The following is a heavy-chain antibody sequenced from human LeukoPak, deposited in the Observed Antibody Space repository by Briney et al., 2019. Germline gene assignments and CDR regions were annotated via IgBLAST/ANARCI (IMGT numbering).Heavy chain of an antibody. CDR3: ARDQVVVVPAAISPGYMDV. Sequence: GRSLRLSCAASGFTFSSYAMHWARQAPGKGLEWVAVISYDGSNKYYADSVKGRFTISRDNSKNTLYLQMNSLRAEDTAVYYCARDQVVVVPAAISPGYMDVWGKGTTVTVS. D-gene: IGHD2-2*01. CDR2: ISYDGSNK. V-gene: IGHV3-30*01. CDR1: GFTFSSYA. J-gene: IGHJ6*03.